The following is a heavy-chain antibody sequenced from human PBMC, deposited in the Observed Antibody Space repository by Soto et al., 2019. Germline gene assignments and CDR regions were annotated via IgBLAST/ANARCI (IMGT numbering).Heavy chain of an antibody. J-gene: IGHJ4*02. CDR1: GFTFDNHA. CDR3: LKHASMIRANFDY. V-gene: IGHV3-9*01. Sequence: AGGSLRLSCVASGFTFDNHAMHWVRQAPGKGLEWVSGITYNGGIIAYADSVKGRFTISRDNAKNSLYLQMNSLSADDTALYYCLKHASMIRANFDYWGQGTLVTVSS. CDR2: ITYNGGII. D-gene: IGHD3-10*01.